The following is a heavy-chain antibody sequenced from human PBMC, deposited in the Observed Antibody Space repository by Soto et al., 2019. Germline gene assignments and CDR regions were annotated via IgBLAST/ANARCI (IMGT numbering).Heavy chain of an antibody. J-gene: IGHJ3*02. CDR1: GGTFSSYA. D-gene: IGHD7-27*01. Sequence: SVKVSCKASGGTFSSYAISWVRQAPGQGLEWMGGIIPIFGTANYAQKFQGRVTITADESTSTAYMELSSLRSEDAAVYYCARVSNHADAFDIWGQGTMVTVSS. CDR3: ARVSNHADAFDI. CDR2: IIPIFGTA. V-gene: IGHV1-69*13.